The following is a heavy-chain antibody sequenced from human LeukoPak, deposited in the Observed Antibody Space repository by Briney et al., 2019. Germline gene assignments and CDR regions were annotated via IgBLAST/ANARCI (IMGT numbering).Heavy chain of an antibody. CDR1: GYTFTSYG. D-gene: IGHD3-22*01. V-gene: IGHV1-18*01. J-gene: IGHJ4*02. CDR3: AREFVYDSSGPFDY. CDR2: ISAYNGNT. Sequence: GASVTVSCKASGYTFTSYGISWVRQAPGQGLEWMGWISAYNGNTNYAQKLQGRVTMTTDTSTSTAYMELRSLRSDDTAVYYCAREFVYDSSGPFDYWGQGTLVTVSS.